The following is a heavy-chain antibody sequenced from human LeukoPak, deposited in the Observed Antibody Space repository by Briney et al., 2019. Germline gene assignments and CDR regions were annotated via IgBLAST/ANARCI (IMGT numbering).Heavy chain of an antibody. Sequence: SETLSLTCAVSGGSISTDNWWTWVRQPPGKGLEWIGEIHHSGSTNYNPSLKSRVTISVDKSKNQFSLKLSSVTAADTAVYYCARREGSGLYYFDYWGQGTLVTVSS. V-gene: IGHV4-4*02. CDR3: ARREGSGLYYFDY. J-gene: IGHJ4*02. D-gene: IGHD6-19*01. CDR2: IHHSGST. CDR1: GGSISTDNW.